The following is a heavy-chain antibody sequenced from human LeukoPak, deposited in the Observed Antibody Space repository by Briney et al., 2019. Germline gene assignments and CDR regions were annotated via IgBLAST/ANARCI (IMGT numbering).Heavy chain of an antibody. Sequence: PGGSLRLSCAASGFTVSSNYMSWVRQAPGKGLEWVSVIYSGGSTYYADSVKGRFTISRDNSKNTLYLQMNSLRAEDTAVYYCASSVGDYGNSYFDYWGQGTLVTVSS. V-gene: IGHV3-53*01. CDR2: IYSGGST. CDR1: GFTVSSNY. J-gene: IGHJ4*02. CDR3: ASSVGDYGNSYFDY. D-gene: IGHD4-11*01.